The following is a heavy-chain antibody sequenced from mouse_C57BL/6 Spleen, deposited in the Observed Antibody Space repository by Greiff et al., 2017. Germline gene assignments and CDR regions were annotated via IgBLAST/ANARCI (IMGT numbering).Heavy chain of an antibody. CDR2: IHPNSGST. Sequence: VQLQQPGAELVKPGASVKLSCKASGYTFTSYWMHWVKQRPGQGLEWIGMIHPNSGSTNYNEKFKSKATLTVDKSSSTAYMQLSSLTSEDSAVYYCARSLGPGDYFDYWGQGTTLTVSS. J-gene: IGHJ2*01. CDR3: ARSLGPGDYFDY. CDR1: GYTFTSYW. D-gene: IGHD4-1*01. V-gene: IGHV1-64*01.